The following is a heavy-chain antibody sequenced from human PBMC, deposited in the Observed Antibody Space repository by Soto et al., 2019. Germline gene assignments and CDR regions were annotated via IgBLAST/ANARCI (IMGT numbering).Heavy chain of an antibody. D-gene: IGHD6-19*01. CDR2: IYPGDSDT. V-gene: IGHV5-51*03. Sequence: PGEPLKISCKCAGYSFTNYWNGWVLQRPGKGLEWMGIIYPGDSDTRYSPSFQGQVTISADKSISTAYLQWSSLKASDTAMYYCVRREQWLAPFDYWGQGTLVTVSS. J-gene: IGHJ4*02. CDR3: VRREQWLAPFDY. CDR1: GYSFTNYW.